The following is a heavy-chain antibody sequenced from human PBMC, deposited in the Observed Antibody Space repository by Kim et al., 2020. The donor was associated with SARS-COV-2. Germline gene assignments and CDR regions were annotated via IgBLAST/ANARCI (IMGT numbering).Heavy chain of an antibody. J-gene: IGHJ4*02. V-gene: IGHV4-59*01. CDR2: IYFSGSS. Sequence: SETLSLTCTVSGGSITSFHWTWIRQPPGKGLEYIGYIYFSGSSNYNPSLKSRVTMSVDTSKNQVSLKLNSVTAADTAVYYCARVVVGTTIGYYFDYWGQGALVTVSS. CDR1: GGSITSFH. D-gene: IGHD1-26*01. CDR3: ARVVVGTTIGYYFDY.